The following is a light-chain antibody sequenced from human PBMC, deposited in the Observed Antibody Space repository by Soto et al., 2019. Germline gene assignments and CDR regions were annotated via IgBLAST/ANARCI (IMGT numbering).Light chain of an antibody. J-gene: IGKJ5*01. CDR2: GAS. V-gene: IGKV3-15*01. CDR3: QQYYDWPTIT. Sequence: EIVMTQSPATLSVPPGDRATLSCRASESFRSNLAWYQQKPGQAPRRLIHGASIRAADIPARFSGSGSGTPFTLTISTVQSEDFAVYYCQQYYDWPTITFGQGTRLE. CDR1: ESFRSN.